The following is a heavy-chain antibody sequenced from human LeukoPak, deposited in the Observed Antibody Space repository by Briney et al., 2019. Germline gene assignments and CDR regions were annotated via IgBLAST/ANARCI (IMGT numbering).Heavy chain of an antibody. J-gene: IGHJ3*02. CDR1: GYTFTSYY. Sequence: VASVKVSCKASGYTFTSYYMHWVRQAPGQGLEWMGIINPSGGSTSYAQKLQGRVTMTRDTSTSTVYMELSSLRSEDTAVYYCARGKVSILSGDAFDIWGQGTMVTVSS. V-gene: IGHV1-46*01. D-gene: IGHD7-27*01. CDR2: INPSGGST. CDR3: ARGKVSILSGDAFDI.